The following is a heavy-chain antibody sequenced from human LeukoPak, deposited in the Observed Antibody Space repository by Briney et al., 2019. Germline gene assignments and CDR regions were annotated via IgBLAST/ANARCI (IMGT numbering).Heavy chain of an antibody. CDR2: IIPILGIA. D-gene: IGHD3-22*01. J-gene: IGHJ4*02. CDR1: GGTFSSYT. V-gene: IGHV1-69*04. Sequence: SVKVSCKASGGTFSSYTISWVRQAPGQGLEWMGRIIPILGIANYAQKFQGRVTITADKSTSTAYMELSSLRSEDTAVYYCARDYYDSSGYYYFDYWGQGTLVTVSS. CDR3: ARDYYDSSGYYYFDY.